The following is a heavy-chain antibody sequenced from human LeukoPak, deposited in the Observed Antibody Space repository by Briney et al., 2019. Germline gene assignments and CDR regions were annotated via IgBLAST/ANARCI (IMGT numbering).Heavy chain of an antibody. D-gene: IGHD3-10*01. CDR2: IIPIFGTA. Sequence: SVKVSCKASGGTFSSYAISWVRQAPGQGLEWKGGIIPIFGTANYAQKFQGRVTITTDESTSTAYMELSSLRSEDTAVYYCARGIGENDAFDIWGQGTMVTVS. J-gene: IGHJ3*02. CDR3: ARGIGENDAFDI. CDR1: GGTFSSYA. V-gene: IGHV1-69*05.